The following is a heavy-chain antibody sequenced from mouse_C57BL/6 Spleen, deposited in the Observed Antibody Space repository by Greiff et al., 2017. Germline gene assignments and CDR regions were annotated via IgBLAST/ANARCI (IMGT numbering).Heavy chain of an antibody. V-gene: IGHV1-53*01. Sequence: QVHVKQPGTELVKPGASVKLSCKASGYTFTSYWMHWVKQRPGQGLEWIGNINPSNGGTNYNEKFKSKATLTVDKSSSTAYMQLSSLTSEDSAVYYCARADYYGSDAMDYWGQGTSVTVSS. D-gene: IGHD1-1*01. CDR1: GYTFTSYW. J-gene: IGHJ4*01. CDR3: ARADYYGSDAMDY. CDR2: INPSNGGT.